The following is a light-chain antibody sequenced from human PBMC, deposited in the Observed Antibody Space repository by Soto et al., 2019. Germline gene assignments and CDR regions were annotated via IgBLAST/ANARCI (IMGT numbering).Light chain of an antibody. CDR3: HQRQSWPRT. Sequence: EIVLTQSPGTLSLSPGERATLSCRASQSVTSSYLAWYQLKPGQAPRLLIYGASSRATGIPARFSASGSGTDFTLTISDVQPEDFALYYCHQRQSWPRTFGQGTKVDIK. J-gene: IGKJ1*01. V-gene: IGKV3D-20*02. CDR2: GAS. CDR1: QSVTSSY.